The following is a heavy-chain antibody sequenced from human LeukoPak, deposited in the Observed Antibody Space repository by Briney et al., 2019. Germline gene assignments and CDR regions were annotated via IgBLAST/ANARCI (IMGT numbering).Heavy chain of an antibody. CDR1: GSTFSNAW. V-gene: IGHV3-15*01. CDR3: TSWYSSGWYPKENDY. J-gene: IGHJ4*02. D-gene: IGHD6-19*01. Sequence: GGSLRLSCAASGSTFSNAWMSWVRQAPGKGLEWVGRIKSKTDGGTTDYAAPVKGRFTISRDDSKNTLYLQMNSLKTEDTAVYYCTSWYSSGWYPKENDYWGQGTLVTVSS. CDR2: IKSKTDGGTT.